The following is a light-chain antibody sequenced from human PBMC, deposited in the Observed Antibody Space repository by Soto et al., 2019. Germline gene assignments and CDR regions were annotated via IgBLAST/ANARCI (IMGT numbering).Light chain of an antibody. V-gene: IGKV3-15*01. Sequence: EIELTQSPDTLSLSPGERATLSFRASQTVSPNLAWYQQKPGQAPRLLISGTSTRATGIPARFSGSGSWTEFTLTISRLQSEDFAIYYCQQYQNWPQTFGQGTKVAIK. CDR3: QQYQNWPQT. CDR2: GTS. J-gene: IGKJ1*01. CDR1: QTVSPN.